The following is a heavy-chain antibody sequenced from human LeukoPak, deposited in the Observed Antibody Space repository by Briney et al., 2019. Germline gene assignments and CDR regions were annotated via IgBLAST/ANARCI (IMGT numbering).Heavy chain of an antibody. CDR3: AKALSGAFDI. CDR2: ISGSGGNT. V-gene: IGHV3-23*01. CDR1: KFTLSSYG. Sequence: GGSLRLSCAASKFTLSSYGMIWVRQAPGKGLEWVSRISGSGGNTYYADSVKGRITISRDTSKNTLYLQMNSLRAEDTAVYYCAKALSGAFDIWGQGTMVTVSS. J-gene: IGHJ3*02. D-gene: IGHD3-10*01.